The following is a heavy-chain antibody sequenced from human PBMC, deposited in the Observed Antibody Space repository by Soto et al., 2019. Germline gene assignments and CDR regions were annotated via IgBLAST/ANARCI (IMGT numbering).Heavy chain of an antibody. J-gene: IGHJ3*02. V-gene: IGHV3-48*02. CDR1: GFTFSSYA. CDR3: ARVRFGTYAFDI. D-gene: IGHD3-10*01. CDR2: ISSSSGSI. Sequence: PGGSLRLSCAASGFTFSSYAMNWVRQAPGKGLEWVSSISSSSGSIYYADSVKGRFTISRDNAKNSLYLQMNSLRDEDTAVYYCARVRFGTYAFDIWGQGTMVTVSS.